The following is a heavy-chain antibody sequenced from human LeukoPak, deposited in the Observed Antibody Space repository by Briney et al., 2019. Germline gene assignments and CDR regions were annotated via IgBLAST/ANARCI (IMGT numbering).Heavy chain of an antibody. CDR3: ARDPGRYCSSTSCSTDAFDI. Sequence: SETLSLTCAVSGGSISSGGYSWSWIRQPPGKGLEWIGYIYYSGSTNYNPSLKSRVTISVDTSKNQFSLKLSSVTAADTAVYYCARDPGRYCSSTSCSTDAFDIWGQGTMVTVSS. CDR2: IYYSGST. V-gene: IGHV4-61*08. J-gene: IGHJ3*02. CDR1: GGSISSGGYS. D-gene: IGHD2-2*01.